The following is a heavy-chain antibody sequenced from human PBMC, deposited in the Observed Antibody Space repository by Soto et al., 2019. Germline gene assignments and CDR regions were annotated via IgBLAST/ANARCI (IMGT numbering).Heavy chain of an antibody. CDR2: IYYSGST. V-gene: IGHV4-39*01. J-gene: IGHJ6*03. CDR1: GGSIISSSYC. D-gene: IGHD3-16*01. Sequence: SETLSLTCTVSGGSIISSSYCWGWIRQPPGKGLEWIGSIYYSGSTYYNPSLKSRVTISVDTSKNQFSLKLSSVTAADTAVYYCARLPFDYYYMDVWGKGTTVTVSS. CDR3: ARLPFDYYYMDV.